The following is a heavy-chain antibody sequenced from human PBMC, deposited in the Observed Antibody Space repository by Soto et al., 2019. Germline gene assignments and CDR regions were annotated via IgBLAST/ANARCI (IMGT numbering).Heavy chain of an antibody. CDR1: GFTFKSYA. J-gene: IGHJ4*02. D-gene: IGHD2-21*01. CDR3: AKDFHLVVVRYFDY. V-gene: IGHV3-23*01. Sequence: EVQLLESGGGLVQPGGSLRLSCAASGFTFKSYAMSWVRQAPGKGLEWVSVVSGRGDSTYYADSVRGRFTISRDNSKNTVYLQMNSLRAEDTAVYYCAKDFHLVVVRYFDYWGQGTLVTVSS. CDR2: VSGRGDST.